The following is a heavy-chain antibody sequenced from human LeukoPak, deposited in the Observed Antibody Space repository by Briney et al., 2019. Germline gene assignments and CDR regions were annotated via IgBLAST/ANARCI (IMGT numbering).Heavy chain of an antibody. CDR3: ARGPPYFGSGSYYHIVDY. J-gene: IGHJ4*02. V-gene: IGHV1-69*13. CDR2: IIPIFGTA. Sequence: ASVKVSCKASGGTFSSYAISWVRQAPGQGLEWMGGIIPIFGTANYAQKFQGRVTITADESTSTAYMELSSLRAEDTAVYYCARGPPYFGSGSYYHIVDYWGQGTLVTVSS. D-gene: IGHD3-10*01. CDR1: GGTFSSYA.